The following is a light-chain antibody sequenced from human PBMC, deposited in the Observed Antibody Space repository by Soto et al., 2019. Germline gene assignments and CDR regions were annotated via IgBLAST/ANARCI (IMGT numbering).Light chain of an antibody. J-gene: IGKJ1*01. V-gene: IGKV1-5*03. Sequence: DIQMIQSPSTLSASVGDRVTITCRASQSISSWLAWYQQKPGKAPKLLIYKASSLKSGVPSRFSDSGSGTEFTLTISSLQPDDFATYYCQQYNRYWTFGQGTKVEIK. CDR2: KAS. CDR3: QQYNRYWT. CDR1: QSISSW.